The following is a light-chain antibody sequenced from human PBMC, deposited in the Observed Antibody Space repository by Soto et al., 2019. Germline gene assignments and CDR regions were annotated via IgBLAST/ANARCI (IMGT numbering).Light chain of an antibody. V-gene: IGKV2-24*01. CDR2: MIS. CDR1: QSLVHSDGNTY. Sequence: DIVLTQTPLSSPVTLGQPASISCRSSQSLVHSDGNTYLTWLQQRPGQPPRLLIYMISNRFSGVPDRFSGSGAGTDFTLKISRVDADDVGVYYCMQATQAYTLGQGTKLEIK. J-gene: IGKJ2*01. CDR3: MQATQAYT.